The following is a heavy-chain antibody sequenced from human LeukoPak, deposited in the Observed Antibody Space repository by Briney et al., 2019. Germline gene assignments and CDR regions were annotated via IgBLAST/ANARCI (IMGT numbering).Heavy chain of an antibody. CDR2: IIPILGIA. J-gene: IGHJ4*02. D-gene: IGHD6-19*01. CDR3: ARLPGIAVAGRDYYFDY. V-gene: IGHV1-69*04. Sequence: EASVKVSCKASGGTFSSYAISWVRQAPGQGLEWMGRIIPILGIANYAQKFQGRVTITADKSTSTAYMELSSLRSEDTAVYYCARLPGIAVAGRDYYFDYWGQGTLVTVSS. CDR1: GGTFSSYA.